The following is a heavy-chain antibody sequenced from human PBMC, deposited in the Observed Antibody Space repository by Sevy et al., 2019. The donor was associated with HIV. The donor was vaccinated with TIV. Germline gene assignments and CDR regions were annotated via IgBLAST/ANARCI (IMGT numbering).Heavy chain of an antibody. CDR2: INPNSGGT. J-gene: IGHJ6*02. CDR3: ARDTDSSAEWLVLKYYYGMDV. CDR1: GYTFTGYY. Sequence: ASVKVSCKASGYTFTGYYMHWVRQAPGQGLEWMGLINPNSGGTNYAQKFQGRVTMTRDTSISTAYMELSRLRSDDTAVYYCARDTDSSAEWLVLKYYYGMDVWGQGTTVTVSS. D-gene: IGHD6-19*01. V-gene: IGHV1-2*02.